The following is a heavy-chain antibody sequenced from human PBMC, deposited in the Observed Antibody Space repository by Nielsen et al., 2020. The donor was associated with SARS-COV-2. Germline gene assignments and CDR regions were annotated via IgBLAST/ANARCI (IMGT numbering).Heavy chain of an antibody. J-gene: IGHJ6*02. CDR2: IDWDDDK. D-gene: IGHD5-24*01. CDR3: ARDVVEMATISFLDYGMDV. V-gene: IGHV2-70*04. Sequence: SGPTLVKPTQTLTLTCTFSGFSLSTSGMRVSWIRQPPGKALEWLARIDWDDDKFYSTSLKTRLTISKDTSKNQVVLTMTNMDPVDTATYYCARDVVEMATISFLDYGMDVWGQGTTVTVSS. CDR1: GFSLSTSGMR.